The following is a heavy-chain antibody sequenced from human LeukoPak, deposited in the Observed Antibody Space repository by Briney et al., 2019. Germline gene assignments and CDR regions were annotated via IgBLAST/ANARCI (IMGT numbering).Heavy chain of an antibody. D-gene: IGHD4-17*01. J-gene: IGHJ3*02. V-gene: IGHV4-59*11. CDR2: ISYIGST. CDR1: TDSFSSHY. CDR3: ARDLVTVTKGFDT. Sequence: SETLSLTCAVSTDSFSSHYWTWIRQPPGKGLEWIGYISYIGSTNYNPSLKSRVTISIDTSKNQFSLKLSSVTAADTAVYYCARDLVTVTKGFDTWGQGTMVSVSS.